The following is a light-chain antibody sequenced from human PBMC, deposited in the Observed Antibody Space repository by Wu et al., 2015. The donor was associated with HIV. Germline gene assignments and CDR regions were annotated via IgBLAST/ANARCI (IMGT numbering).Light chain of an antibody. Sequence: DIQMTQSPSTLSASVGDRVNITCRASQSVKRWLAWYQQKPGKAPNLLIYKASTLESGVPSRFSATGSETEFTLTISSLQPDDLATYYCQQYNSYSQTFGQGTKVKSN. J-gene: IGKJ1*01. V-gene: IGKV1-5*03. CDR1: QSVKRW. CDR3: QQYNSYSQT. CDR2: KAS.